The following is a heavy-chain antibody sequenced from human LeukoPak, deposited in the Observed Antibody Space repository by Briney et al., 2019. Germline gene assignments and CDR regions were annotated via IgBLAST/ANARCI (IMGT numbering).Heavy chain of an antibody. CDR3: ARDFKTRLRSSLALGWFDP. D-gene: IGHD7-27*01. Sequence: SVKVSCKTSGGTFNNSAISWVRQAPGQGLEWLGGIMPLFGTAGYAQKFQGRVTITKDESTRTVYLELTRLRSDGTAVYYCARDFKTRLRSSLALGWFDPWGQGTLVTVSS. CDR2: IMPLFGTA. J-gene: IGHJ5*02. V-gene: IGHV1-69*05. CDR1: GGTFNNSA.